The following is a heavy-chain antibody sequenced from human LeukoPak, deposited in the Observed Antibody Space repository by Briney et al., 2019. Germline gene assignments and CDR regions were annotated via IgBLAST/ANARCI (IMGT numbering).Heavy chain of an antibody. CDR2: ISSSSSYV. J-gene: IGHJ6*03. D-gene: IGHD3-22*01. V-gene: IGHV3-21*01. Sequence: GGSLRLSCAASGFTFSSYSMNWVRQAPGKGLEWVSSISSSSSYVYYADSVKGRFTISRDNAKNSLFLQMNSLRAGDTAVYYCARDRDYYDSSQGYMDVWGKGTTVTVSS. CDR1: GFTFSSYS. CDR3: ARDRDYYDSSQGYMDV.